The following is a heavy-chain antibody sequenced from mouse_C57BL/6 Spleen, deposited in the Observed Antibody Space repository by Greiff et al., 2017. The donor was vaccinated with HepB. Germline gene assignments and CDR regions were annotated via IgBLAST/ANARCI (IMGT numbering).Heavy chain of an antibody. J-gene: IGHJ3*01. V-gene: IGHV3-6*01. CDR1: GYSITSGYY. D-gene: IGHD1-1*01. CDR2: ISYDGSN. CDR3: ARDGGYYYGSSYWFAY. Sequence: EVKLVESGPGLVKPSQSLSLTCSVTGYSITSGYYWNWIRQFPGNKLEWMGYISYDGSNNYNPSLKNRISITRDTSKNQFFLKLNSVTTEDTATYYCARDGGYYYGSSYWFAYWGQGTLVTVSA.